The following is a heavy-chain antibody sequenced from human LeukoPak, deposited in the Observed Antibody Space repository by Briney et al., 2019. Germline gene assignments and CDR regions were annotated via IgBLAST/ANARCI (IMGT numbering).Heavy chain of an antibody. V-gene: IGHV4-39*07. CDR1: GGSISSTSYY. CDR3: ARELRYCSGDSCYSGDY. CDR2: IYYNGAT. J-gene: IGHJ4*02. D-gene: IGHD2-15*01. Sequence: SETLSLTCTVSGGSISSTSYYWGWIRQPPGKGLEWIGTIYYNGATQYNPSLKSRATVSVDTSKNQFSLKLNSVTAADTAVYYCARELRYCSGDSCYSGDYWGQGILVTVSS.